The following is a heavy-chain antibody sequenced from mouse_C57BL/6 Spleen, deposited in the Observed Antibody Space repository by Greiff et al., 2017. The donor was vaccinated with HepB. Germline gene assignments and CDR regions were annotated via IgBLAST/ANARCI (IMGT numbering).Heavy chain of an antibody. CDR2: INPNNGGT. CDR1: GYTFTDYN. CDR3: ARGYGYYFDY. V-gene: IGHV1-22*01. J-gene: IGHJ2*01. D-gene: IGHD2-10*02. Sequence: EVQRVESGPELVKPGASVKMSCKASGYTFTDYNMHWVKQSHGKSLEWIGYINPNNGGTSYNQKFKGKATLTVNKSSSTAYMELRSLTSEDSAVYYCARGYGYYFDYWGQGTTLTVSS.